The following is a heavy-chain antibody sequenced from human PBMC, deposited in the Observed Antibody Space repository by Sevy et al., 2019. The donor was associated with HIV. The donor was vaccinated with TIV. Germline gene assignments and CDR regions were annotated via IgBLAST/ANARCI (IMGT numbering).Heavy chain of an antibody. CDR1: GFNFSDYG. D-gene: IGHD4-17*01. CDR2: VSYDGSNK. J-gene: IGHJ4*02. V-gene: IGHV3-30*18. CDR3: AKDGDSRSGLDF. Sequence: GGSLRLSCVVSGFNFSDYGMHWVRQAPGKGLEWVSAVSYDGSNKLYVDSVKGRFTTSRNDSMNSLFLQMKSLRAEYTAIYYCAKDGDSRSGLDFWGQGTLVTVSS.